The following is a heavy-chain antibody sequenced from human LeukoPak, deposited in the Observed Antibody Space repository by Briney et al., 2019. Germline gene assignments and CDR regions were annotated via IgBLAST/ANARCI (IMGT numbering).Heavy chain of an antibody. CDR2: INHSGST. V-gene: IGHV4-34*01. J-gene: IGHJ6*02. Sequence: PSETLSLTCAVYGGSFSGYYWSWIRQPPGKGLEWIGEINHSGSTNYNPSLKSRVTISVDTSKNQFSLKLSSVTAADMAVYYCARGRAYYDFRSGYSGPYYYGMDVWGQGTTVTVSS. CDR1: GGSFSGYY. D-gene: IGHD3-3*01. CDR3: ARGRAYYDFRSGYSGPYYYGMDV.